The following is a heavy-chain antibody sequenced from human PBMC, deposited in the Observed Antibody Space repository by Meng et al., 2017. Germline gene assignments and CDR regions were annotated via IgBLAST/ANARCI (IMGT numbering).Heavy chain of an antibody. CDR2: IIPIFGTA. CDR3: ARSRDDGEEYYYDSSGYYGFDY. J-gene: IGHJ4*02. Sequence: SVKVSCKASAGTFSSYAISWVRQAPGQGLEWMGGIIPIFGTANYAQKFQGRVTTTADKSTSTAYMELSSLRSEDTAVYYCARSRDDGEEYYYDSSGYYGFDYWGQGTLVTVSS. V-gene: IGHV1-69*06. CDR1: AGTFSSYA. D-gene: IGHD3-22*01.